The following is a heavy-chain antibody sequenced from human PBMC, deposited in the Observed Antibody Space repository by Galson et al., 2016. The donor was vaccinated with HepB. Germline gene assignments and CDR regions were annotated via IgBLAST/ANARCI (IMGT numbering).Heavy chain of an antibody. V-gene: IGHV3-21*01. Sequence: SLRLSCAASGFTFSKYSMNWVRQAPGMRLEWVSSLSLSSSYLYYADSVQGRFTISRDNAKNSLYLQMNSLRAEDTAVYYCVRDKEDSSGYFGYWGQGTLVTVAS. CDR2: LSLSSSYL. J-gene: IGHJ4*02. CDR1: GFTFSKYS. CDR3: VRDKEDSSGYFGY. D-gene: IGHD3-22*01.